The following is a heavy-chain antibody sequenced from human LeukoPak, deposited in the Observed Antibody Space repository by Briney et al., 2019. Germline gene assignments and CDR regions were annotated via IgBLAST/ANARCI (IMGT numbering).Heavy chain of an antibody. D-gene: IGHD1-1*01. CDR3: ARVLFEGTGVLRGYSSFDP. Sequence: AGGSLRLSCAASGFTFRSYGMTWVRQAPGKGLEWVAAISGNGDSTYYADSVKGRFTISRDNSKNTLYLQMNSLRAEDTAVYYCARVLFEGTGVLRGYSSFDPWGQGTLVTVSS. V-gene: IGHV3-23*01. J-gene: IGHJ5*02. CDR1: GFTFRSYG. CDR2: ISGNGDST.